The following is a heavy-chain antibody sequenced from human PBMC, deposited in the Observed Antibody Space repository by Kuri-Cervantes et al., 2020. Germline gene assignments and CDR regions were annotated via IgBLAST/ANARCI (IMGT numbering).Heavy chain of an antibody. CDR1: GFTFSSYW. Sequence: GESLKISCAATGFTFSSYWMHWVRQAPGKGLMWVSRINTDGTTINYADSVKGRFTISRDNAKNTVYLQMNSLRAEDTAVYYCARAAYSGYDLGAGYWGQGTLVTVSS. CDR2: INTDGTTI. D-gene: IGHD5-12*01. CDR3: ARAAYSGYDLGAGY. V-gene: IGHV3-74*01. J-gene: IGHJ4*02.